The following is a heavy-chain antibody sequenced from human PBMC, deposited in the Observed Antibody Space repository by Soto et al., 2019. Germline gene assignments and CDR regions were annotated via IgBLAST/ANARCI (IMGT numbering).Heavy chain of an antibody. D-gene: IGHD4-17*01. J-gene: IGHJ6*03. CDR3: AKGNYAYYYYYMDV. Sequence: EVQLVESGGGLVQPGRSLRLSCAATGFTFDDYAMHWVRQAPGKGLEWVSSISWNSGDIGYADSVKGRSTISRDNAKNSLHLQMNSLRAEDTALYYCAKGNYAYYYYYMDVWGKGTTVTVSS. V-gene: IGHV3-9*01. CDR2: ISWNSGDI. CDR1: GFTFDDYA.